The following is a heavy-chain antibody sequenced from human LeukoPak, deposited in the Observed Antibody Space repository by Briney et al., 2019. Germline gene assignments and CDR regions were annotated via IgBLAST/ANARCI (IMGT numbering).Heavy chain of an antibody. CDR1: GYTFTSYY. J-gene: IGHJ4*02. Sequence: ASVKVSCKASGYTFTSYYMHWVRQAPGQGLEWVGIINPSGGSTTYAPKLQGRVTMTRDTSTSTVYMELSSLRSEDTAVYYCARDREGTTVTHFDYWGQGTLVTVSS. V-gene: IGHV1-46*01. D-gene: IGHD4-17*01. CDR2: INPSGGST. CDR3: ARDREGTTVTHFDY.